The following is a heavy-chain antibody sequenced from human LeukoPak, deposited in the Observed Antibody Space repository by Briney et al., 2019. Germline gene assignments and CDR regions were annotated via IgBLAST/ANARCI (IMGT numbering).Heavy chain of an antibody. CDR1: GFTFGTYW. D-gene: IGHD1-7*01. Sequence: GGSLRLSCAASGFTFGTYWMTWVRQAPGKGLEWVANINQAGNEKYYVDSVKGRFTISRDNAKNSLFLQMNNLRAEDTAVYYCARGITGTSPGYWGQGTLVTVSS. V-gene: IGHV3-7*01. J-gene: IGHJ4*02. CDR2: INQAGNEK. CDR3: ARGITGTSPGY.